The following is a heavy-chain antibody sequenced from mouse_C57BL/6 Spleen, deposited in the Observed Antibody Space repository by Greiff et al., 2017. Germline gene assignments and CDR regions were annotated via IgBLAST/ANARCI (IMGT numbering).Heavy chain of an antibody. CDR2: IDPETGGT. J-gene: IGHJ2*01. D-gene: IGHD3-2*02. CDR1: GYTFTDYE. CDR3: TSSGYGRFDY. V-gene: IGHV1-15*01. Sequence: QVQLQQSGAELVRPGASVTLSCKASGYTFTDYEMHWVKQTPVHGLEWIGAIDPETGGTAYNQKFKGKAILTADKSSSTAYMELRSLTSEDSAVYYCTSSGYGRFDYWGQGTTLTVSS.